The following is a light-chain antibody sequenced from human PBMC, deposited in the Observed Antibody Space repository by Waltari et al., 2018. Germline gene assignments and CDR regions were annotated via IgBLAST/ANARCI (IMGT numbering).Light chain of an antibody. CDR2: AAS. CDR1: QDISNW. CDR3: QQANSFLQT. Sequence: DIQMTQSPSSVSASVGDRVTITCRARQDISNWLAWYQQKPGKAPKLLIYAASSLQSGFPSRFSCSGSGTDFTLTISSLQPEDFATYYCQQANSFLQTFGQGTKVEIK. J-gene: IGKJ1*01. V-gene: IGKV1-12*01.